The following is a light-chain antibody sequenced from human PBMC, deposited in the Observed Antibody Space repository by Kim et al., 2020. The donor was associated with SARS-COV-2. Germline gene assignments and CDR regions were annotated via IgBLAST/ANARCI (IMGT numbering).Light chain of an antibody. J-gene: IGLJ1*01. CDR1: SSAVGTYNL. CDR2: DVS. V-gene: IGLV2-23*02. Sequence: GQSVTISCNGTSSAVGTYNLVSWYQHHPGKAPKFIIYDVSKRPSGVSTRFSGSKSGNTASLTISGLQTEDEADYYCCTYAGGPYVFGTGTKVTVL. CDR3: CTYAGGPYV.